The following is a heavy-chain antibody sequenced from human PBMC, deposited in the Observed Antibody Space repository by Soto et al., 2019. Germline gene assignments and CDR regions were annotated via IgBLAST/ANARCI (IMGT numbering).Heavy chain of an antibody. V-gene: IGHV3-48*02. J-gene: IGHJ6*02. CDR1: GFTFSSYS. CDR3: ARRQAYYYGMDV. Sequence: EVQLVESGGGWVQPGGSLRLSCAASGFTFSSYSMNWVRQAPGKGLEWISYITSSRSNTIYYADSVKGRFTISRDNAKNSLYLQMNSLRDEDTAVYYCARRQAYYYGMDVWGQGTTVTVSS. CDR2: ITSSRSNTI.